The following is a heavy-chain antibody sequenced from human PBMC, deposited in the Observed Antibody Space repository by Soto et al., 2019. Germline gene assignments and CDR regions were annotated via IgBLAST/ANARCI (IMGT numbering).Heavy chain of an antibody. CDR1: GGSISSSSYY. J-gene: IGHJ6*02. CDR3: TRDGDGRMTTNPYYYYGMDV. D-gene: IGHD2-21*02. Sequence: PSETLSLTCTVSGGSISSSSYYWGWIRQPPGKGLEWIGSIYYSGGAKYNPSVKRRVSISVDTSKNQFSLNLSSVTAADTAVYYCTRDGDGRMTTNPYYYYGMDVWGPGITVTVSS. CDR2: IYYSGGA. V-gene: IGHV4-39*07.